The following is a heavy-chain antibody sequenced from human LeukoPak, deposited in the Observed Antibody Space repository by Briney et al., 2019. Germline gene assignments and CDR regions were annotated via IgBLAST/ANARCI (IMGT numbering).Heavy chain of an antibody. CDR2: IYTSGST. V-gene: IGHV4-61*02. D-gene: IGHD3-10*01. CDR3: ARHFFGMVSYYGSGSYFVDY. Sequence: SQTLSLTCTVSGGSISSGSYYWSWIRQPAGKGLEWIGRIYTSGSTNYNPSLKSRVTISVDTSKNQFSLKLSSVTAADTAVYYCARHFFGMVSYYGSGSYFVDYWGQGTLVTVSS. J-gene: IGHJ4*02. CDR1: GGSISSGSYY.